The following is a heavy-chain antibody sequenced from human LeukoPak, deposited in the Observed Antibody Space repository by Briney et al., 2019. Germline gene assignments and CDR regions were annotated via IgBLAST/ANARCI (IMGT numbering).Heavy chain of an antibody. V-gene: IGHV3-30-3*01. J-gene: IGHJ6*02. CDR1: GFTFSSYA. CDR3: ARAKYSCGWLYYYYGMDV. CDR2: ISYDGSNK. Sequence: GGSLRLSCAASGFTFSSYAMHWVRQAPGKGLEWVAVISYDGSNKYYADSVKGRFTISRDNSKNTLYLQMNSLRAEDTAVYYCARAKYSCGWLYYYYGMDVWGQGTTVTVSS. D-gene: IGHD6-19*01.